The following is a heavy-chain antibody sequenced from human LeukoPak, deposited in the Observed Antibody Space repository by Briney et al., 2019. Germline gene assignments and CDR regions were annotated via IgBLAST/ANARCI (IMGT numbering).Heavy chain of an antibody. V-gene: IGHV3-11*01. D-gene: IGHD1-26*01. CDR2: ISSRGSTI. CDR1: GFTFSDYY. J-gene: IGHJ4*02. CDR3: ARGMSGSYSGFDY. Sequence: GGSLRLSCAASGFTFSDYYMRSIRQAPGKGLGWVSYISSRGSTIYYAPCVKGRFTISRDDDKHSLYLQMNSLRAEDTAVYYCARGMSGSYSGFDYWGQGTLVTVSS.